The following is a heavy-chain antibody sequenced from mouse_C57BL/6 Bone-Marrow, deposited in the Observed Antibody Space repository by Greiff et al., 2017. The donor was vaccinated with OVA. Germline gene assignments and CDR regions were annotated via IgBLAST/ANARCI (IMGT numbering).Heavy chain of an antibody. V-gene: IGHV1-50*01. CDR3: ASGDYDA. Sequence: QVQLQQPGAELVKPGASVKLSCKASGFTFTSYWMQWVQQRPGQGLEWIGEIDPSASYTNYNQKVKGKATLTVDTSTSTAYMQLSSLTSEDTAIYYCASGDYDAWGQGTTLTVSS. D-gene: IGHD2-4*01. J-gene: IGHJ2*01. CDR1: GFTFTSYW. CDR2: IDPSASYT.